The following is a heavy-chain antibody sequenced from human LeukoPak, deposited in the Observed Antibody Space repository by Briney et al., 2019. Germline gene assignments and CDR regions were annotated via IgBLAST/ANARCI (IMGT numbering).Heavy chain of an antibody. V-gene: IGHV3-23*01. CDR1: GFTVSSNY. J-gene: IGHJ4*02. CDR3: AKQGSSSRYVDY. D-gene: IGHD6-13*01. CDR2: ISGSGGST. Sequence: GGSLRLSCAASGFTVSSNYMSWVRQAPGKGLEWVSAISGSGGSTYYADSVKGRFTISRDNSKNTLYLQMNSLRAEDTAVYYCAKQGSSSRYVDYWGQGTLVTVSS.